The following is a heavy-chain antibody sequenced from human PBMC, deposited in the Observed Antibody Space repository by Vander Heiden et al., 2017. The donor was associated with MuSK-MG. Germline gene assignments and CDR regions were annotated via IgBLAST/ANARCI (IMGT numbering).Heavy chain of an antibody. V-gene: IGHV4-59*01. CDR3: ARERGAYCSGGSCYYDR. CDR1: GGSISSYY. Sequence: QVQLQESGPGLVKPSETLSLTCTVSGGSISSYYWSWSRQPPGKGLEWIGYIYYSGSTNYNPSLKSRVTISVDTSKNQFSLKLSSVTAADTAVYYCARERGAYCSGGSCYYDRWGQGTLVTVSS. D-gene: IGHD2-15*01. J-gene: IGHJ5*02. CDR2: IYYSGST.